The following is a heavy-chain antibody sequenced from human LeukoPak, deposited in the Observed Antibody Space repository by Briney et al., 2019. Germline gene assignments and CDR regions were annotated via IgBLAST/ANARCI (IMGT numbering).Heavy chain of an antibody. CDR1: GFTFNNYA. CDR2: IRGSGDGK. CDR3: GRDPNGDYVGAFSFQR. J-gene: IGHJ1*01. D-gene: IGHD4-17*01. V-gene: IGHV3-23*01. Sequence: GGSLRLSCAASGFTFNNYAMVWVRQGPGKGLEWVSAIRGSGDGKYYADYVKGRFTISRDNSKNMLYLQMNSLRDDDTAVYYCGRDPNGDYVGAFSFQRWGQGTLVTVSS.